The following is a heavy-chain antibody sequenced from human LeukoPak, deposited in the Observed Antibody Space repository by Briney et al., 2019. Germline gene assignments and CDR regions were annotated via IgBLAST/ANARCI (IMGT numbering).Heavy chain of an antibody. J-gene: IGHJ4*02. CDR2: IRYDGSNK. CDR3: AKDLRYRSTDYYFDY. V-gene: IGHV3-30*02. Sequence: PGGSLRLSCAASGFTFSSYGMHWVRQAPGKGLEWVAFIRYDGSNKYYADSVKGRFTISRDNSKNTLYLQMNSLRAEDPAVYYCAKDLRYRSTDYYFDYWGQGTLVTVSS. CDR1: GFTFSSYG. D-gene: IGHD6-13*01.